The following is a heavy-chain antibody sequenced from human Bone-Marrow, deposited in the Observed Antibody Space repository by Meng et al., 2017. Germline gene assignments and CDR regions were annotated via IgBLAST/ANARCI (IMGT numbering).Heavy chain of an antibody. V-gene: IGHV4-61*02. Sequence: SETLSLTCTVSGGSISSGSYYWSWIRQPAGKGLEWIGRIYTSGSTNYNPSLKSRVTISVDTSKNQFSLKLSSVTAADTAVYYCARDLYSDGYVYGYWGQGTLVTGAS. D-gene: IGHD5-18*01. CDR1: GGSISSGSYY. CDR2: IYTSGST. J-gene: IGHJ4*02. CDR3: ARDLYSDGYVYGY.